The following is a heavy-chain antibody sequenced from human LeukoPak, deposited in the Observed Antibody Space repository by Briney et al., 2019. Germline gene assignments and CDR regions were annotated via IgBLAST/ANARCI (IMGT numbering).Heavy chain of an antibody. J-gene: IGHJ6*03. CDR1: GGSISSHY. CDR3: ARGGSSWYKVYYYMDV. CDR2: INHSGNT. V-gene: IGHV4-59*11. Sequence: SETLSLTCTVYGGSISSHYWSWIRQPPGKGLEWIGYINHSGNTNYNPSLKSRVTISVDTSKNQFSLKLSSVTAADTAVYYCARGGSSWYKVYYYMDVWGKGTMVTVSS. D-gene: IGHD6-13*01.